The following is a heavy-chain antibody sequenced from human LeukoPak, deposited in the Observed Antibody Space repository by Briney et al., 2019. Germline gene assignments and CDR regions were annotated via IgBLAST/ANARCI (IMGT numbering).Heavy chain of an antibody. CDR3: ARSRYSSGWYGLFGY. J-gene: IGHJ4*02. CDR2: ISAYNGNT. V-gene: IGHV1-18*01. D-gene: IGHD6-19*01. CDR1: GYTFTSYG. Sequence: ASVKVSCKASGYTFTSYGISWVRQAPGQGLEWMGWISAYNGNTNYAQKLQGRVTMTTDTSTSTAYMELRSLRSDDTAVYYCARSRYSSGWYGLFGYWGQGTLVTVSS.